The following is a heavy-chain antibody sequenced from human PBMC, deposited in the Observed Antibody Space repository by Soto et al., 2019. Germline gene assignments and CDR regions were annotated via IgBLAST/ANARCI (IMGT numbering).Heavy chain of an antibody. D-gene: IGHD3-10*01. CDR2: IKEDGSVK. CDR1: GFTFSSYW. J-gene: IGHJ4*02. CDR3: ASGIFTMFRGIYDS. Sequence: GGSLRLSCAASGFTFSSYWMNWVRQAPGKGLEWVANIKEDGSVKYYVDSVKGRFTISRDNAKNSLYLQMNGLRAEDTAVYYCASGIFTMFRGIYDSWGQGTLVTVSS. V-gene: IGHV3-7*01.